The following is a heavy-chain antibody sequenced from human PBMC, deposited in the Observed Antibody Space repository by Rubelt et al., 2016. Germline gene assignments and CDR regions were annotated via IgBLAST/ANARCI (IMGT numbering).Heavy chain of an antibody. CDR1: GGSISSYY. CDR3: ARGSRVGPTGDY. V-gene: IGHV4-59*08. CDR2: IYYSGST. D-gene: IGHD1-26*01. Sequence: QVQLQESGPGLVKPSETLSLTCSVSGGSISSYYWSWIRQPPGKGLEWIGYIYYSGSTNYNPSLKSRVTISVDTSKNQLSLKLSAVTAADTDAYYCARGSRVGPTGDYWGQGTLVTVSS. J-gene: IGHJ4*02.